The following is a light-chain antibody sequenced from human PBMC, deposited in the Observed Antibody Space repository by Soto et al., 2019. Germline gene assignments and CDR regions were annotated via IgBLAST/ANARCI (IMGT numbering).Light chain of an antibody. CDR1: SSDVGAYNY. J-gene: IGLJ2*01. V-gene: IGLV2-11*01. CDR3: CSYPAGDSFK. Sequence: QSALTQPRSVSGSPGQSVTISCTGTSSDVGAYNYVSWHQQHPGKAPKLVIYDVTQRPSGVPDRFSASKSGITASLTISGLQAEDEADYYCCSYPAGDSFKFGGGTKVTVL. CDR2: DVT.